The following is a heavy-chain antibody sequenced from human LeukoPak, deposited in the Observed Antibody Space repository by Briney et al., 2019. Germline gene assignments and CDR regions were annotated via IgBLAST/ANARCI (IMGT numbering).Heavy chain of an antibody. Sequence: EASVKVSCKASGYTFTGYYMHWVRQAPGQGLEWMGWINPNSGGTNYAQKFQGRVTTTRDTSISTAYMELSRLRSDDTAVYYCARMYYGDYFPYDYWGQGTLVTVSS. CDR1: GYTFTGYY. V-gene: IGHV1-2*02. CDR2: INPNSGGT. CDR3: ARMYYGDYFPYDY. D-gene: IGHD4-17*01. J-gene: IGHJ4*02.